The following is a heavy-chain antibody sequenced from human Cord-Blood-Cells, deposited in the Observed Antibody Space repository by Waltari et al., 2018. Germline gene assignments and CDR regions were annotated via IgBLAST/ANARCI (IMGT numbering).Heavy chain of an antibody. Sequence: EVQLVESGGGLVQPGGCLRLSCAASGFPFSSQWISWFRQAPGKGLEWVANIKQDGSEKYYVDSVKGRFTISRDNAKNSLYLQMNSLRAEDTAVYYCAREGVVGGGFDYWGQGTLVTVSS. V-gene: IGHV3-7*01. D-gene: IGHD3-16*01. CDR2: IKQDGSEK. CDR1: GFPFSSQW. J-gene: IGHJ4*02. CDR3: AREGVVGGGFDY.